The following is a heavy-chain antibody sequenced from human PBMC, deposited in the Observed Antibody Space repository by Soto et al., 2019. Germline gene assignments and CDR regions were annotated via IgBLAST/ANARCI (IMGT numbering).Heavy chain of an antibody. CDR1: GYTFTSYG. V-gene: IGHV1-18*01. CDR2: ISTYNGNT. D-gene: IGHD3-10*01. Sequence: ASVKVSCKASGYTFTSYGISWVRQAPGQGLEWMGWISTYNGNTKYAQKLQGRVTMTTDTSTSTAYMELRSLRSDDTAVCYCAREMVRGVGSDYWGKETLVTVSS. J-gene: IGHJ4*02. CDR3: AREMVRGVGSDY.